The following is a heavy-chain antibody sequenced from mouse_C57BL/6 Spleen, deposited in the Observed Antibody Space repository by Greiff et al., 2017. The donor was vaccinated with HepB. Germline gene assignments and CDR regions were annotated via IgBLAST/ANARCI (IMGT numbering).Heavy chain of an antibody. CDR1: GYTFTSYW. D-gene: IGHD4-1*01. Sequence: QVQLQQPGAELVMPGASVKLSCKASGYTFTSYWMHWVKQRPGQGLEWIGEIDPSDSYTNYNQKFKGKSTLTVDKSSSTAYMQLSSLTSEDSAFYYCVNWDWYFDVWGTGTTVTVSS. V-gene: IGHV1-69*01. J-gene: IGHJ1*03. CDR3: VNWDWYFDV. CDR2: IDPSDSYT.